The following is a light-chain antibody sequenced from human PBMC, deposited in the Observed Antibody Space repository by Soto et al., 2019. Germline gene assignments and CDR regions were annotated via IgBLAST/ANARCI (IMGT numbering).Light chain of an antibody. J-gene: IGLJ2*01. V-gene: IGLV3-21*02. CDR2: DDS. Sequence: SYELTQPPSVSVAPGQTARITCGGSNIGIKSVHWYQQRPGQAPVLVVYDDSVRTSGIPVRFSGSDSGNTATLTISRVEAGDEADYYCQVWNSNSDHPRVVFGGGTKLTVL. CDR1: NIGIKS. CDR3: QVWNSNSDHPRVV.